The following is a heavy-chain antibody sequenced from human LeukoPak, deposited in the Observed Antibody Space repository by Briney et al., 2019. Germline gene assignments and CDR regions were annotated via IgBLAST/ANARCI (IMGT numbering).Heavy chain of an antibody. CDR3: AREPNYYDSSGYYNSAFDI. D-gene: IGHD3-22*01. V-gene: IGHV3-23*01. CDR2: ISGTGGDT. J-gene: IGHJ3*02. CDR1: GFIFSNFP. Sequence: GGSLRLSCAASGFIFSNFPMTWVRQTPGKGLEGVSSISGTGGDTYYTDSVRGRFTISRDNSKNTLYLQMNSLRAEDTAVYYCAREPNYYDSSGYYNSAFDIWGQGTMVTVSS.